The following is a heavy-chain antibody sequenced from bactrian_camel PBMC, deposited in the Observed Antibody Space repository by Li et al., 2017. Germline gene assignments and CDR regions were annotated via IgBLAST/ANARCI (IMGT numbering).Heavy chain of an antibody. CDR3: AATRIAGFPAVSRFPPETVCRANFAA. J-gene: IGHJ6*01. Sequence: HVQLVESGGGSVQAGGSLRLSCTASGYTYRRLCLAWFRKEREGVAAIMILGATTYYADSVNARFSISRNVAKDTVYLQMNDLQPEDTAEYYCAATRIAGFPAVSRFPPETVCRANFAAWGQGTQVTVS. CDR2: IMILGATT. D-gene: IGHD1*01. V-gene: IGHV3S1*01. CDR1: GYTYRRLC.